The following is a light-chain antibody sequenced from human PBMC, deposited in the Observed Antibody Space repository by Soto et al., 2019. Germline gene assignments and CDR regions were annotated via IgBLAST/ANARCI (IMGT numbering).Light chain of an antibody. Sequence: QSVRTETPWASVTLGLRVTISCSGGSSNIGSNNVNWYQQLPGTAPKLLIYNTSQRPSGVPDRFSGSKSGTSASLAISGLQSEDEADYYCAAWDESLIGYVFATGTKVTVL. CDR3: AAWDESLIGYV. V-gene: IGLV1-44*01. CDR2: NTS. J-gene: IGLJ1*01. CDR1: SSNIGSNN.